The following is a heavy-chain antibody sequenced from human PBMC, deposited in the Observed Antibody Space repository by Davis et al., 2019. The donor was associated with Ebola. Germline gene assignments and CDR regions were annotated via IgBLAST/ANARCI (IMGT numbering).Heavy chain of an antibody. D-gene: IGHD3-22*01. Sequence: SETLSLTCTVSGGSISSYYWSWIRQPPGKGLEWIGYIYYSGSTYYNPSLKSRVTISVDTSKNQFSLKLSSVTAADTAVYYCARRRAYYYDSSGYYSEYYFDYWGQGTLVTVSS. CDR3: ARRRAYYYDSSGYYSEYYFDY. CDR1: GGSISSYY. CDR2: IYYSGST. V-gene: IGHV4-59*12. J-gene: IGHJ4*02.